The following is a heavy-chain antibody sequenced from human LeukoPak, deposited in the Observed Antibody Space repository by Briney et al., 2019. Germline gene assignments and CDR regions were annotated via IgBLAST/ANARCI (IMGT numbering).Heavy chain of an antibody. Sequence: ASVKVSCKATSRISWVRQAPGQGLEWMGWIGTYGGDTYYAQKFQGRITVTTDTSTSTVYMELRNLRSDDTAVYYCARDLWNFYDDSGYNRDFDSWGQGTLVTDSS. J-gene: IGHJ5*01. V-gene: IGHV1-18*01. CDR2: IGTYGGDT. CDR3: ARDLWNFYDDSGYNRDFDS. D-gene: IGHD3-22*01. CDR1: TSR.